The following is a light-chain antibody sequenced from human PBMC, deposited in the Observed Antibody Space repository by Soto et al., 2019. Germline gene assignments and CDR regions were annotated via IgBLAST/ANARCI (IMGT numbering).Light chain of an antibody. CDR3: KQYGSSST. Sequence: VLTQSPGTLSLSAGESTTLSCRASQSISRYLAWYQQKPGKGPRLLIYGAYKRDTGIQDRLRGSGSGTELTLTIRRLEPEDFAVYYCKQYGSSSTCGQGTRLEIK. V-gene: IGKV3-20*01. J-gene: IGKJ5*01. CDR1: QSISRY. CDR2: GAY.